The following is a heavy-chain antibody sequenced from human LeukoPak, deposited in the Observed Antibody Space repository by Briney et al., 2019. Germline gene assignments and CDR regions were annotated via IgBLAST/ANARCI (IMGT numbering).Heavy chain of an antibody. V-gene: IGHV3-66*02. J-gene: IGHJ4*02. Sequence: GGSLRLSCAASGFTVSSNYMSWVRQAPGKGLEWVSVIYSGGSTYYADSVEGRFTNSTDNSKNTLYLQMNSLRAEDTAVYYCARLDFWSAPKDYWGQGTLVTVSS. CDR2: IYSGGST. D-gene: IGHD3-3*01. CDR1: GFTVSSNY. CDR3: ARLDFWSAPKDY.